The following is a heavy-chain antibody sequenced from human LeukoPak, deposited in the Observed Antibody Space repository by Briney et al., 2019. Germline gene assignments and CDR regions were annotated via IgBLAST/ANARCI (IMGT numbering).Heavy chain of an antibody. J-gene: IGHJ4*02. CDR1: GGSFSGYY. CDR2: INHSGST. V-gene: IGHV4-34*01. CDR3: ARERLGGSYYRPVDY. Sequence: SETLSLTCAVYGGSFSGYYWSWIRQPPGKGLEWIGEINHSGSTNYNPSLKSRVTISVDTSKNQFSLKLSSVTAADTALYYCARERLGGSYYRPVDYWGQGTLVTVSS. D-gene: IGHD1-26*01.